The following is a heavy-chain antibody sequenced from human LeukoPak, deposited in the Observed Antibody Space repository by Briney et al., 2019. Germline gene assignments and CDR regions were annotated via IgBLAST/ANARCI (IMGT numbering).Heavy chain of an antibody. V-gene: IGHV4-34*01. Sequence: SETLSLTCAVYGGSFSGYFWTWIRQPPGKGLEWIGEINHSGSTNYSPSLKSRVTMSLDTSKNQFSLKLNSVTAAHTAVYYCVRDRDGSHDYWGQGTQVTVSS. J-gene: IGHJ4*02. CDR3: VRDRDGSHDY. CDR2: INHSGST. CDR1: GGSFSGYF. D-gene: IGHD1-26*01.